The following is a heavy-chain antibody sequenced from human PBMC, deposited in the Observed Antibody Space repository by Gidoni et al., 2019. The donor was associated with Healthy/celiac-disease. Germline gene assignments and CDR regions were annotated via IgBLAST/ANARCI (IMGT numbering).Heavy chain of an antibody. Sequence: QVQLVQSGAEVKKPGASVKVSCKASGYTFTGYYMHWVRQAPGQGLEWMGWINPNSGETSISTAYMELSRLRSDDTAVYYCARDRYDFWSGQLDYWGQGTLVTVSS. CDR1: GYTFTGYY. V-gene: IGHV1-2*02. J-gene: IGHJ4*02. CDR2: INPNSG. CDR3: ARDRYDFWSGQLDY. D-gene: IGHD3-3*01.